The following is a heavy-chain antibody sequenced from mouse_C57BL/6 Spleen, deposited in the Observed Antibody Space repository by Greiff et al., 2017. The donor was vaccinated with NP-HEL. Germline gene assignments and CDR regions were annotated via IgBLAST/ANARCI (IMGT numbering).Heavy chain of an antibody. J-gene: IGHJ1*03. CDR1: GYSITSGYY. CDR2: ISYDGSN. Sequence: EVQLQESGPGLVKPSQSLSLTCSVTGYSITSGYYWNWIRQFPGNKLEWMGYISYDGSNNYNPSLKNRISITRDTSKNQFFLKLNSVTTEDTATYYCARYHYEGYFDVWGTGTTVTVSS. V-gene: IGHV3-6*01. D-gene: IGHD1-1*01. CDR3: ARYHYEGYFDV.